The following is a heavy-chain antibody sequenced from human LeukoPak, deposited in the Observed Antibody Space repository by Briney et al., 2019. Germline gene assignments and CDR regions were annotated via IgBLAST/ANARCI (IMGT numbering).Heavy chain of an antibody. V-gene: IGHV3-20*04. Sequence: PGGSLRLSCAASGFTFDDYGMSWVRQAPGKGLEWVSGINWNGGSTGYADSVKGRFTISRDNAKNCLYLQMNSLRAEDTALYYCARRWDYGDPNWFDPWGQGTLVTVSS. J-gene: IGHJ5*02. CDR2: INWNGGST. CDR1: GFTFDDYG. CDR3: ARRWDYGDPNWFDP. D-gene: IGHD4-17*01.